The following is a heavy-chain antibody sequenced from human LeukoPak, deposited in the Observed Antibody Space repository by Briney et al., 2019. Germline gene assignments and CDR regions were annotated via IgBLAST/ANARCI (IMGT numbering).Heavy chain of an antibody. Sequence: GGALRLSCVASAFSFLTYWMNWVRQAPGKGLEWVANINQDGSVKHNLHPVKGRFTLSRDKAQTSLYLQMNSLRADDTAVYYCAVIDSNGWQVGLDYWGQGTQVTVSS. D-gene: IGHD6-19*01. V-gene: IGHV3-7*01. CDR3: AVIDSNGWQVGLDY. CDR2: INQDGSVK. CDR1: AFSFLTYW. J-gene: IGHJ4*02.